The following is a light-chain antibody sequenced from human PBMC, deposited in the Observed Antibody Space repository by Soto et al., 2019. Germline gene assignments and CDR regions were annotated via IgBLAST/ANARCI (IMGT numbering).Light chain of an antibody. V-gene: IGKV3-20*01. CDR3: QQYNTSPWT. J-gene: IGKJ1*01. Sequence: EIVLTQSPATRSLSPGERATLSCRASQTVRNNYLAWYQQKPGQAPRLLIYGASNRATGIPDRFSGAGSGTEFTLTISRVAPEDYAVYYCQQYNTSPWTFGQGTKVDIK. CDR1: QTVRNNY. CDR2: GAS.